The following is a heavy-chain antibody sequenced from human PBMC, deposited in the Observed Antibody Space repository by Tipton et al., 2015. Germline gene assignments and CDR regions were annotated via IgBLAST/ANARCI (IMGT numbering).Heavy chain of an antibody. CDR3: ARARGRHGGLFDS. J-gene: IGHJ4*02. CDR2: ISYTDGA. Sequence: GLVKPSENLSLTCTVSGGSVTSGSYYWSWIRQPPGKGLEWIGYISYTDGAHYNPALKSRVTISVDTSKNQFSLRVRSVTAADTAVYYCARARGRHGGLFDSWGQGILVTVSS. D-gene: IGHD4-23*01. V-gene: IGHV4-61*01. CDR1: GGSVTSGSYY.